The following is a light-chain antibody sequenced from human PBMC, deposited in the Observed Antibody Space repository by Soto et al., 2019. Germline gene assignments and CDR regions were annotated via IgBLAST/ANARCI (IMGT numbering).Light chain of an antibody. CDR2: AAS. J-gene: IGKJ1*01. CDR1: QSISSC. Sequence: DIQMTQSPSSLSASVGDRVTLTCRASQSISSCLNCSHQKPAIAPNLLIYAASSLRDGVPSGFSGSGSGTDSTLAISSLQPEDFATHYCQQNYSTRSFGQGTK. CDR3: QQNYSTRS. V-gene: IGKV1-39*01.